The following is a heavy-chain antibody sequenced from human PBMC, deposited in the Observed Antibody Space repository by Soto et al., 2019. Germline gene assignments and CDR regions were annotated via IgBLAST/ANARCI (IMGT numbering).Heavy chain of an antibody. CDR1: GYIFTNYY. V-gene: IGHV1-46*01. D-gene: IGHD6-13*01. J-gene: IGHJ4*02. Sequence: QVQLVQSGAEVKKPGASVKGSCKASGYIFTNYYIHWVRQAPGQGLEWMAIINPLPTSGSTNYAQKFQGRVTVTMDTSTSTVYLELSSLRSDDTAVYYCARDLAAAAYWGQGTLVTVSS. CDR2: INPLPTSGST. CDR3: ARDLAAAAY.